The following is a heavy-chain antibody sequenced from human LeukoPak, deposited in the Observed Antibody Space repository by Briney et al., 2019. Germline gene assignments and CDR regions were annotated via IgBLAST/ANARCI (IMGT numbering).Heavy chain of an antibody. D-gene: IGHD3-22*01. CDR1: GYTFTSYG. J-gene: IGHJ1*01. Sequence: ASVKVSCKPSGYTFTSYGMHWVRQAPGQRPEWMGWINAGNGNTKYSQKFQDRVTITRDTSASTAYMELSSLRSEDTAVYYCARVPLYDSSGYYYPHWGQGTLVTVSS. CDR3: ARVPLYDSSGYYYPH. CDR2: INAGNGNT. V-gene: IGHV1-3*01.